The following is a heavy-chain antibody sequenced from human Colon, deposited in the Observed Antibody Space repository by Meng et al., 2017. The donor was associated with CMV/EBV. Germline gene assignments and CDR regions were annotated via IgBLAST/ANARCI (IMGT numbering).Heavy chain of an antibody. CDR1: GFSFSTSS. D-gene: IGHD4-17*01. Sequence: GESLKISCAASGFSFSTSSMHWVRQAPGKGLEYVSAISSDGRNKYYADSLKGRFTISRDNSKNTLYLEIGSLRPEDMAVYYCATDPSTVTTNYWGQGTLVTVSS. J-gene: IGHJ4*02. V-gene: IGHV3-64*02. CDR3: ATDPSTVTTNY. CDR2: ISSDGRNK.